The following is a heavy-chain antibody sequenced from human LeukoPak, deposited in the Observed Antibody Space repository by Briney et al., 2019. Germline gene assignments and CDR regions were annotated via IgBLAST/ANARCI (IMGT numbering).Heavy chain of an antibody. CDR2: INWNSRSM. V-gene: IGHV3-9*01. Sequence: GGSLRLSCAASGITFDDYAMHWVRQAPGKGLEWVSGINWNSRSMGYADSVKGRFTISRDNAKNSLYLQVNSLRAEDTAFYYCAKAPRSYDNSGYYDYWGQGTLVTVSS. CDR1: GITFDDYA. J-gene: IGHJ4*02. CDR3: AKAPRSYDNSGYYDY. D-gene: IGHD3-22*01.